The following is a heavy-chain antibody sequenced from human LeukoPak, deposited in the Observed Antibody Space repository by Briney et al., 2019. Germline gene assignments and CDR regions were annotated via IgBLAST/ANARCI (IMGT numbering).Heavy chain of an antibody. D-gene: IGHD2-2*01. J-gene: IGHJ4*02. CDR3: AKDGRPKRGCSSTSCLNYLDY. V-gene: IGHV3-30*02. CDR1: GFTFSSYG. CDR2: IRYDGSNK. Sequence: GGFLRLSCAASGFTFSSYGMHWVRQAPGKGLEWVAFIRYDGSNKYYADSVKGRFTISRDNSKNTLYLQMNSLRAEDTAVYYCAKDGRPKRGCSSTSCLNYLDYWGQGTLVTVSS.